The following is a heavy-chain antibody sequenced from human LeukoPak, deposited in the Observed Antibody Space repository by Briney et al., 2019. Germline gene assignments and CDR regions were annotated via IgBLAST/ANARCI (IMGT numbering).Heavy chain of an antibody. V-gene: IGHV3-21*01. D-gene: IGHD2-8*01. Sequence: GGSLRLSCAASGFTFSSYSMNWVRQAPGKGLEWVSSISSSSSYIYYADSVKGRFTISRDNAENSLYLQMNSLRAEDTAVYYCARDIYCTNTVCYLDSWGQGTLVTVSS. CDR2: ISSSSSYI. J-gene: IGHJ4*02. CDR3: ARDIYCTNTVCYLDS. CDR1: GFTFSSYS.